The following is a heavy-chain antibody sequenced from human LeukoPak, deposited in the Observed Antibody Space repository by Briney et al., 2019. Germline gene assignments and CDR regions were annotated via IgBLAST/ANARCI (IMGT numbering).Heavy chain of an antibody. D-gene: IGHD3-3*01. V-gene: IGHV1-2*02. J-gene: IGHJ4*02. CDR2: INPNSGGT. Sequence: ASVKVSCKASGYTFTCYYMHWVRQAPGQGLEWMGWINPNSGGTNYAQKFQGRVTMTRDTSISTAYMELSRLRSDDTAVYYCARDRGYDFWSGHRLVNFDYWGQGTLVTVSS. CDR3: ARDRGYDFWSGHRLVNFDY. CDR1: GYTFTCYY.